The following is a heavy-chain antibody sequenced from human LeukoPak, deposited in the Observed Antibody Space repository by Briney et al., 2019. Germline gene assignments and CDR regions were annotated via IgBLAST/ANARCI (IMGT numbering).Heavy chain of an antibody. CDR2: INTDGTRT. J-gene: IGHJ4*02. D-gene: IGHD5-18*01. CDR1: GFTFKNNW. CDR3: ARIIGYSNQFDY. V-gene: IGHV3-74*01. Sequence: GGSLRLSCAASGFTFKNNWMHWVRQAPGKGRMWVSRINTDGTRTTYADSVRGRFTISRDNAKSTLYLQMSSLKAEDTAVYYCARIIGYSNQFDYWGQGTLVTVPS.